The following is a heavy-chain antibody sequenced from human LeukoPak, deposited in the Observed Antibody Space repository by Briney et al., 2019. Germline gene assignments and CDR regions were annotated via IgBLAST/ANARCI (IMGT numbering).Heavy chain of an antibody. Sequence: GGSLRLSCAASGFTFSSYAMHWVRQAPGKGLECVAVISYDGSNKYYADSVKGRFTISRDNSKNTPYLQMNSLRAEDTAVYYCARDQTVAGPFDYWGQGTLVTVSS. D-gene: IGHD6-19*01. J-gene: IGHJ4*02. CDR3: ARDQTVAGPFDY. V-gene: IGHV3-30*04. CDR2: ISYDGSNK. CDR1: GFTFSSYA.